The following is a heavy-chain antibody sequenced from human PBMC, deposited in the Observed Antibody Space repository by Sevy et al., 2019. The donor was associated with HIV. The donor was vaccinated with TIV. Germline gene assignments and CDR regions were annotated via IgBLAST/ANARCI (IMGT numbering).Heavy chain of an antibody. J-gene: IGHJ4*02. D-gene: IGHD6-19*01. CDR3: GRLLGGSSGWSYYFDY. CDR2: IYDSGST. V-gene: IGHV4-39*01. CDR1: GGSISSSTYY. Sequence: SETLSLTCTVSGGSISSSTYYWGWIRQPPGKGLEWIGSIYDSGSTDYDPSLKSRVTISVNTSKNQFSLMLSLVTAADTAVYYCGRLLGGSSGWSYYFDYWGQGTLVTVSS.